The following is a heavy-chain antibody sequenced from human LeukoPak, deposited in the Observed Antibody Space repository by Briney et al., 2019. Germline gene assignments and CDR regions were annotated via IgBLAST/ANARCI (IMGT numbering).Heavy chain of an antibody. D-gene: IGHD6-19*01. CDR2: MNPNSGNT. V-gene: IGHV1-8*01. J-gene: IGHJ6*02. CDR3: ARFVLIAVEPYYYYGMDV. Sequence: ASVKVSCKASGYTFTSYDINWVRQATGQGLEWMGWMNPNSGNTGYAQKFQGRVTMTRNTSISTAYMELSSLRSEDTAVYYCARFVLIAVEPYYYYGMDVWGQGTTVTVS. CDR1: GYTFTSYD.